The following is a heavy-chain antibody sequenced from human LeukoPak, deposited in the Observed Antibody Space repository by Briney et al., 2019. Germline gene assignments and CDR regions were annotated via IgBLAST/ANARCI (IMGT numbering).Heavy chain of an antibody. Sequence: GGSLRLSCAAFGFTFSDYYMSWIRQAPGKGLEWISYINSGSTYTNYADSVKGRFTISRDNAKKSLYLQMNSLRVEDTAVYYCARDRLGVVVDRGQGTLVTVSS. J-gene: IGHJ4*02. D-gene: IGHD2-15*01. CDR3: ARDRLGVVVD. V-gene: IGHV3-11*06. CDR2: INSGSTYT. CDR1: GFTFSDYY.